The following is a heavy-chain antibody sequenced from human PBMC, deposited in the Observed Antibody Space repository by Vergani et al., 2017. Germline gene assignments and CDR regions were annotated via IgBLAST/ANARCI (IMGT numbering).Heavy chain of an antibody. J-gene: IGHJ6*02. CDR3: ARGRSWRGAYYGMDV. V-gene: IGHV4-34*01. CDR2: INHSGST. D-gene: IGHD1-26*01. CDR1: GGSFSGYY. Sequence: QVQLQQWGAGLLKPSETLSLTCAVYGGSFSGYYWSWIRQPQGKGLEWIGEINHSGSTNYNPSLKSRVTISVDTSKNQFSLKLSSVTAADTAVYYCARGRSWRGAYYGMDVWGQGTTVTVSS.